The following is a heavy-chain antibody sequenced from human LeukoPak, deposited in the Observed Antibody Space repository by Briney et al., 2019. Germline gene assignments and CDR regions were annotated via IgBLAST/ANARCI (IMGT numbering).Heavy chain of an antibody. D-gene: IGHD3-22*01. CDR2: IKSKTDGGTT. CDR1: GFTFSNAW. Sequence: GGSLRLSCAASGFTFSNAWMSWVRQAPGKGLEWVGRIKSKTDGGTTDYAAPVKGRFTISRYDSKNTLYPQMNSLKAEDTAVYYCTTTMMQYYYDSSGYYGFDYWGRGTLVTVSS. V-gene: IGHV3-15*01. CDR3: TTTMMQYYYDSSGYYGFDY. J-gene: IGHJ4*02.